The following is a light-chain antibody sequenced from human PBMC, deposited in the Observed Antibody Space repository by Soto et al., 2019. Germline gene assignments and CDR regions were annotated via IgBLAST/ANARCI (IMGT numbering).Light chain of an antibody. CDR1: QSVSSSY. J-gene: IGKJ4*01. CDR2: GAS. CDR3: QNHDNSPRLT. V-gene: IGKV3-20*01. Sequence: EIVLTQSPGTLSLSPGERATLSCRASQSVSSSYLAWYQQNRGQAPRLLIYGASSRATGIPDRFSGSGSGTDFTLTISRLEPEDFAVYYCQNHDNSPRLTFGGGTKVEI.